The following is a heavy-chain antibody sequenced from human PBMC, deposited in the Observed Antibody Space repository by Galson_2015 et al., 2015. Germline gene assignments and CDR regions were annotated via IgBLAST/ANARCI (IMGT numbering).Heavy chain of an antibody. V-gene: IGHV3-23*01. CDR3: AKRSLGSGGCFDY. D-gene: IGHD3-10*01. J-gene: IGHJ4*02. Sequence: SLRLSCAASGFTFSTYAMSWVRQTPGKWLEWVSSIYSSGGSTFYADSVKGRFTISRDNSENTLYLQMNSLGAEDTAVYYCAKRSLGSGGCFDYWGQGTLVTVSS. CDR2: IYSSGGST. CDR1: GFTFSTYA.